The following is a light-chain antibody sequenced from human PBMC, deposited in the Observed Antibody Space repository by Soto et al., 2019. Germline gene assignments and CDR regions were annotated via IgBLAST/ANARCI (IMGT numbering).Light chain of an antibody. CDR2: DAS. CDR1: QSINTW. CDR3: QQYNTFWT. J-gene: IGKJ1*01. V-gene: IGKV1-5*01. Sequence: DIQMTQSPSTLSASVGARVTITCRASQSINTWVAWYQQKPGKAPKLLIYDASSLESGVPSRVSGSGSGTEFTLTISSLQPDDFATYYCQQYNTFWTFGPGTKVDIK.